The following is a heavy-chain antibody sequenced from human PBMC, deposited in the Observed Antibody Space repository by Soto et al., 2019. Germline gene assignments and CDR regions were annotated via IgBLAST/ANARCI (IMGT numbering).Heavy chain of an antibody. V-gene: IGHV1-46*01. CDR3: ARDFESGSYPRYYFDY. Sequence: ASVKVSCKASGYTFTSYYMHWLRQSPGQGLEWMGIINPSGGSTSYAQKFQGRVTMTRDTSTSTVYMELSSLRSEDTAVYYCARDFESGSYPRYYFDYWGQGTLVTVS. J-gene: IGHJ4*02. CDR2: INPSGGST. CDR1: GYTFTSYY. D-gene: IGHD1-26*01.